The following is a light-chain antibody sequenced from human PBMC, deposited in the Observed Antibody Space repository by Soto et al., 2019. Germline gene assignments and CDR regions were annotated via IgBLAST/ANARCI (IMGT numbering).Light chain of an antibody. Sequence: SALTQPASVSGSPGQSITISCTGTSSDVGNYNLVSWYQQHPGKAPKFMIYEGSKRPSGVSNRFSGSTSGNTASLTISGLQAEDEAHYYCCSYARSSTYVFGTGTKVTVL. CDR3: CSYARSSTYV. CDR2: EGS. CDR1: SSDVGNYNL. V-gene: IGLV2-23*01. J-gene: IGLJ1*01.